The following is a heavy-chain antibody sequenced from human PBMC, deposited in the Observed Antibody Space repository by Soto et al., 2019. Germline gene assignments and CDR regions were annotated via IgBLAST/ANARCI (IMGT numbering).Heavy chain of an antibody. V-gene: IGHV3-23*01. J-gene: IGHJ6*02. CDR3: ASAAREYYYYGMGV. CDR1: GFTFSSYA. Sequence: EVQLLESGGGLVQPGGSLRLSCAASGFTFSSYAMSWVRQAPGKGLEWVSGISGSGGSTYYADSVKGRFTISRDNSKNTLYLQMNSLRAEDTAVYYYASAAREYYYYGMGVWGQGTTVTVSS. CDR2: ISGSGGST.